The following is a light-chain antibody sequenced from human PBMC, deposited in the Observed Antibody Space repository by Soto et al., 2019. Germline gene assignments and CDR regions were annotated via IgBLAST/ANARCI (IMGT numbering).Light chain of an antibody. V-gene: IGKV3-15*01. CDR2: GVS. J-gene: IGKJ5*01. CDR1: QPVNNN. CDR3: QQYEKWPPSIT. Sequence: IAMTQSPATLSASPGDRATLSCGASQPVNNNLAWYQQKPGQAPRLLIYGVSTRATGISARFSGGGSVTEFTLTISSLQSEDFALYYCQQYEKWPPSITFGQGTRLEIK.